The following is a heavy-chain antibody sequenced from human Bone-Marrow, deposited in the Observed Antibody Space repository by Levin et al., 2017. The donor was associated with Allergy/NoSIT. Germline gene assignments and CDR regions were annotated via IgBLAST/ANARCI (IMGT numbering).Heavy chain of an antibody. D-gene: IGHD6-19*01. Sequence: PGGSLRLSCAASGFTFGNCGMHWVRQAPGKRLEWLAVIVHDGSSQHYADSVKGRFTISRDITKNTLYLEMDGLRPEDAAVYYCVKEQSSGGYRTSDYWGQGTLVTVSS. J-gene: IGHJ4*02. CDR3: VKEQSSGGYRTSDY. CDR1: GFTFGNCG. V-gene: IGHV3-30*18. CDR2: IVHDGSSQ.